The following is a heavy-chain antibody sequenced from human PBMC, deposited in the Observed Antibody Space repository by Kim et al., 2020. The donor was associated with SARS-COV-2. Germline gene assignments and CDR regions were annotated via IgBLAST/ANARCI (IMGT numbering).Heavy chain of an antibody. V-gene: IGHV3-53*01. Sequence: GGSLRLSCAGSGLTVSGNYMSWVRQAPGKGLEWVSVIYDGGTTNYADSVKGRFTISRDNSKNTLYLQMNSLSAEDTAVYYCARDDHYWGQGTLVTLPS. CDR2: IYDGGTT. CDR1: GLTVSGNY. CDR3: ARDDHY. J-gene: IGHJ4*02. D-gene: IGHD3-10*01.